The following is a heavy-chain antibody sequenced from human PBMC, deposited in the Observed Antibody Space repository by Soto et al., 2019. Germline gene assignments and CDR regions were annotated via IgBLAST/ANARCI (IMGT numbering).Heavy chain of an antibody. Sequence: EVQLLESGGGLVQPGGSLRLSCAASGFTFNIYAINWVRQAPGKGLEWVSAISVSVDSTHYADSVKGRFTISRENYKNTVYLEMNSLRAEDTAVYYCAKVFTPEQGNYFDYWGQGTLVTVSS. V-gene: IGHV3-23*01. D-gene: IGHD1-26*01. J-gene: IGHJ4*02. CDR3: AKVFTPEQGNYFDY. CDR1: GFTFNIYA. CDR2: ISVSVDST.